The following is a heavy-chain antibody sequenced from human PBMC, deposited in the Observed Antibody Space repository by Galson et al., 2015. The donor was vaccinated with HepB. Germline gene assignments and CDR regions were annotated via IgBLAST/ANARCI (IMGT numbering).Heavy chain of an antibody. J-gene: IGHJ4*02. D-gene: IGHD3-10*01. CDR2: INTNTGNP. CDR3: ARATSRIQKHRGEVDY. CDR1: GYTFTSYA. Sequence: SVKVSCKASGYTFTSYAMNWVRQAPGQGLEWMGWINTNTGNPTYAQGFTGRFVFSLDTSVSTAYLQISSLKAEDTAVYYCARATSRIQKHRGEVDYWGQGTLVTVSS. V-gene: IGHV7-4-1*02.